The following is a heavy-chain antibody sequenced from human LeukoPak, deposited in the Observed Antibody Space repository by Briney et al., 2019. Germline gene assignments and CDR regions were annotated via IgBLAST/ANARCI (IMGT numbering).Heavy chain of an antibody. Sequence: GGSLRLSCAASGFTVSSNYMSWVRRAPGKGLEWVSVIYSGGSTYYADSVKGRFTISRDNSKNTLYLQMNSLRAEDTAVYYCARVPGYCSGGSCYSAYFDYWGLGTLVTVSS. J-gene: IGHJ4*02. CDR1: GFTVSSNY. D-gene: IGHD2-15*01. CDR2: IYSGGST. CDR3: ARVPGYCSGGSCYSAYFDY. V-gene: IGHV3-66*01.